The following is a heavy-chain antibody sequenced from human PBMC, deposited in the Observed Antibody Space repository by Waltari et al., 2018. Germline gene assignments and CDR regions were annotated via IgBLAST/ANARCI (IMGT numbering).Heavy chain of an antibody. CDR2: IHPGGGDT. V-gene: IGHV1-2*02. D-gene: IGHD7-27*01. Sequence: QVQLVQSGAELKNPGASVRVSCKPSGYTFTNFYFHWVRQAPGQGLEWMGWIHPGGGDTNYAQRFQGRVTLTRDTSIDTAYLELNGLTSDDTAIYYCARDHNWGPDYWGQGTLVTVSS. CDR3: ARDHNWGPDY. CDR1: GYTFTNFY. J-gene: IGHJ4*02.